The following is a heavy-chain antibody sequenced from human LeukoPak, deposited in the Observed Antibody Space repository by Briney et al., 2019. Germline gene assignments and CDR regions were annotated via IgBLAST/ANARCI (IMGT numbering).Heavy chain of an antibody. D-gene: IGHD2-21*01. V-gene: IGHV3-30*04. CDR2: ISYDGSNE. CDR3: ARDLGGDSIAFDY. CDR1: GFTFSSYA. J-gene: IGHJ4*02. Sequence: GGSLRLSCAASGFTFSSYAMHWVRQAPGKGLEWVAVISYDGSNEYYADSVKGRFTISRDNSKNTLYLQMNSLRAEDTAVYYCARDLGGDSIAFDYWGQGTLVTVSS.